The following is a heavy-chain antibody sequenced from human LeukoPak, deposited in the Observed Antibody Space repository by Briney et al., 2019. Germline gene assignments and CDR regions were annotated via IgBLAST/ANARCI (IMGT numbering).Heavy chain of an antibody. V-gene: IGHV3-74*01. J-gene: IGHJ4*01. CDR3: ARFVVVPAGDY. CDR1: GFTFSNYW. Sequence: GGSLRLSCSASGFTFSNYWMHWVRQAPGKGLVWAARLHSNGAFTTYADSVKGRFTISRDTAKNTLYLQMNSLRVEDTAVYYCARFVVVPAGDYWGQGTLVTVSS. CDR2: LHSNGAFT. D-gene: IGHD2-21*02.